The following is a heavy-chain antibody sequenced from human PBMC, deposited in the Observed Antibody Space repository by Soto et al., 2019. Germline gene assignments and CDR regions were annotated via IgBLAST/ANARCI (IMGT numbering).Heavy chain of an antibody. D-gene: IGHD3-10*01. V-gene: IGHV4-59*08. Sequence: SETLSLTCTVSGGSISSYYWSWIRQPPGKGLEWIGYIYYSGSTNYNPSLKSRVTISVDTSKNQFSLKLSSVTAADTAVYYCARHRPMVRGVIITYYFDYWGQGTLVTVS. CDR3: ARHRPMVRGVIITYYFDY. CDR1: GGSISSYY. CDR2: IYYSGST. J-gene: IGHJ4*02.